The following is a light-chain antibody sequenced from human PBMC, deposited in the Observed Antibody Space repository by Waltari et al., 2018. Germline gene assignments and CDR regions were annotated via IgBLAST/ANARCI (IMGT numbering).Light chain of an antibody. CDR2: KFS. CDR3: SSFTTGSTGL. V-gene: IGLV2-14*01. J-gene: IGLJ2*01. Sequence: WNKQHPGRAPRLIIRKFSERPSVVPHRFSGSKSGNTASLTISSLRSEDESLYFCSSFTTGSTGLFGGGTKLTVL.